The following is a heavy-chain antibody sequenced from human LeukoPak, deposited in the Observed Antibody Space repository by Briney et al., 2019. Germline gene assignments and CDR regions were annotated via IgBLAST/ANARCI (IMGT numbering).Heavy chain of an antibody. Sequence: AGGSLRLSCAASGFSFSDYYMAWIRQAPGKGLEWVSYMSTTGDIISYADSVRGRFTISRDNAKNSLYLQMNSLRAEDTAVYYCARYYDILNGYLYYFDYWGQGTLVTVSS. CDR3: ARYYDILNGYLYYFDY. J-gene: IGHJ4*02. V-gene: IGHV3-11*01. CDR2: MSTTGDII. D-gene: IGHD3-9*01. CDR1: GFSFSDYY.